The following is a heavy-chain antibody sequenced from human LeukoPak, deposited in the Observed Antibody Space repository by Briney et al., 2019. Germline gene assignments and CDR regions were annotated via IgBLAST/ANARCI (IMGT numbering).Heavy chain of an antibody. J-gene: IGHJ6*04. Sequence: ASVKVSCKASGYTFTSYGISWVRQAPGQGLEWMGWISTYNGYANYAQKLRGRVTMTTETSTSTAYMELRSLRSDDTAVYYCARNSSDWYGYMDVWGKGTTVTVSS. D-gene: IGHD6-19*01. CDR3: ARNSSDWYGYMDV. CDR2: ISTYNGYA. V-gene: IGHV1-18*01. CDR1: GYTFTSYG.